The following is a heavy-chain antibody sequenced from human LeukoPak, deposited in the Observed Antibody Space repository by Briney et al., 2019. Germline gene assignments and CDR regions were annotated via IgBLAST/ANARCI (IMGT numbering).Heavy chain of an antibody. CDR2: ISGSGGST. J-gene: IGHJ4*02. Sequence: WGSLTLSCAASGCTFSSYAISWVRQPPGKGLEWVSAISGSGGSTYYPDSVKGRFIIFTDKSKNTLYLQMTSLRAEDTALYYCAHSGYDRPYYFDYWGQGTLVTVSS. CDR1: GCTFSSYA. V-gene: IGHV3-23*01. CDR3: AHSGYDRPYYFDY. D-gene: IGHD5-12*01.